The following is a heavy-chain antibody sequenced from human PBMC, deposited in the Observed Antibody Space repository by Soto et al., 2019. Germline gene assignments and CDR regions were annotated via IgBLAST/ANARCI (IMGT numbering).Heavy chain of an antibody. CDR1: GFTVSSNY. CDR2: IYSGGST. Sequence: PGGSLRLSCAASGFTVSSNYMSWVRQAPGKGLEWVSVIYSGGSTYYADSVKGRFTISRHNSKNTLYLQMNSLRAEDTAVYYCARDDRDIVVVDQEYYYYYYMDVWGKGTTVTVSS. CDR3: ARDDRDIVVVDQEYYYYYYMDV. D-gene: IGHD2-15*01. V-gene: IGHV3-53*04. J-gene: IGHJ6*03.